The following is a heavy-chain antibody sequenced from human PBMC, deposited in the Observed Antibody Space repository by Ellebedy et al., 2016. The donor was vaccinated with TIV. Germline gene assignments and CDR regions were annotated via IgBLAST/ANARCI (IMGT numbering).Heavy chain of an antibody. CDR3: ARGGLTAASDY. CDR2: IKGDGSSA. Sequence: GESLKISCTASGFTFGDYAMSWFRQAPGKELVWVSRIKGDGSSAGYADSVKGRFTISRDNAKNTLYLQMNSLRAEDTAVYYCARGGLTAASDYWGQGTLVTVSS. CDR1: GFTFGDYA. V-gene: IGHV3-74*01. D-gene: IGHD2-2*01. J-gene: IGHJ4*02.